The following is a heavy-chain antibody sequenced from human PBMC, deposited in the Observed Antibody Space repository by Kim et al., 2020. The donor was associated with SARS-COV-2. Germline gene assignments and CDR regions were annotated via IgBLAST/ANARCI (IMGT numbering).Heavy chain of an antibody. CDR2: ISGSGGST. Sequence: GGSLRLSCAASGFTFSSYAMSWVRQAPGKGLEWVSAISGSGGSTYYADSVKGRFTISRDNSKNTLYLQMNSLRAEDTAVYYCAKDPRGRITIFGVPREGDYWGQGTLVTVSS. V-gene: IGHV3-23*01. CDR1: GFTFSSYA. J-gene: IGHJ4*02. CDR3: AKDPRGRITIFGVPREGDY. D-gene: IGHD3-3*01.